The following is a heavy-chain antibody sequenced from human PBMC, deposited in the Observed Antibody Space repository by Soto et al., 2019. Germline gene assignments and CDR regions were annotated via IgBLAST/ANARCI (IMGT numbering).Heavy chain of an antibody. CDR1: GYSFSTYW. V-gene: IGHV5-51*01. CDR3: ARRSNYYGMDV. Sequence: LKISCEASGYSFSTYWIGWVRQMPGKGLEWMGIIYPGDSDTRYSPSFQGQVTISADKSISTAYLQWSSLKASDTAMYYCARRSNYYGMDVWGQGTTVTVSS. J-gene: IGHJ6*02. CDR2: IYPGDSDT. D-gene: IGHD3-10*01.